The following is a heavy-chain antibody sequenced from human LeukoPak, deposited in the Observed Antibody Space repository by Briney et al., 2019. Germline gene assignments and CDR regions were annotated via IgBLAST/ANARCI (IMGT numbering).Heavy chain of an antibody. Sequence: ASVKVSCKASGYSFSRYGVNWVRQAPGQGLEWMGWISAYNGNTNYAQKLQGRVTMTTDTSTSTAYMELRSLRSDDTAVYYCARTLSLDGYNHFDFWGQGTLVTVSS. CDR2: ISAYNGNT. D-gene: IGHD5-24*01. CDR1: GYSFSRYG. V-gene: IGHV1-18*01. CDR3: ARTLSLDGYNHFDF. J-gene: IGHJ4*02.